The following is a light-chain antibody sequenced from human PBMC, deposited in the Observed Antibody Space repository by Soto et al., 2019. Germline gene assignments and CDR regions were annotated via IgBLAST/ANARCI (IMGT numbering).Light chain of an antibody. J-gene: IGKJ5*01. CDR1: QSVSSSY. Sequence: EIVLTQSPGTLSLSPGERATLSCRASQSVSSSYLAWYQQKPGQAPRLLIYGASSRATGIPDRFSGSGSGKDYTLTISRLETEHSAMYYCQQYGSSPPITFGQGTRLEIK. V-gene: IGKV3-20*01. CDR2: GAS. CDR3: QQYGSSPPIT.